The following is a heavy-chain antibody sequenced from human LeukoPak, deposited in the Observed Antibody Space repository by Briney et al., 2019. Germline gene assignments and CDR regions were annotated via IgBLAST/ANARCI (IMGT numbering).Heavy chain of an antibody. V-gene: IGHV4-34*01. CDR3: ARKKGQQWPIAD. Sequence: PSETLSLTCAVYGGSFSGYYWSWIRQPPGKGLEWIGEINHSGSINYNPSLKSRVTISVDTSKNQFSLRLSSVSAADTAVYYCARKKGQQWPIADWGQGTLVTVSS. CDR1: GGSFSGYY. J-gene: IGHJ4*02. CDR2: INHSGSI. D-gene: IGHD6-19*01.